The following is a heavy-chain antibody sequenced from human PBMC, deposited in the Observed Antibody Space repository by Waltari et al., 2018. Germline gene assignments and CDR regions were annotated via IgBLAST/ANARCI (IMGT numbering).Heavy chain of an antibody. CDR3: AKEGYSSSWYGVFDY. Sequence: EVQLVESGGGLVQPGRSLRLSCTASGFTFGDYAMSWFRQAPGKGLEWVSSISSSSSYIYYADSVKGRFTISRDNSKNTLYLQMNSLRAEDTAVYYCAKEGYSSSWYGVFDYWGQGTLVTVSS. V-gene: IGHV3-23*04. D-gene: IGHD6-13*01. J-gene: IGHJ4*02. CDR2: ISSSSSYI. CDR1: GFTFGDYA.